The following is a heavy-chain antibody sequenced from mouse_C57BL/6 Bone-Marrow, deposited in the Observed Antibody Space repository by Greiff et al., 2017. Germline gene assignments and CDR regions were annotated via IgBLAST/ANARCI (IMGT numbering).Heavy chain of an antibody. J-gene: IGHJ2*01. CDR3: ARDAYYYGSSLYCDY. V-gene: IGHV5-4*01. D-gene: IGHD1-1*01. CDR2: ISDGGSYT. CDR1: GFTFSSYA. Sequence: EVQVVESGGGLVKPGGSLKLSCAASGFTFSSYAMSWVRQTPEKRLEWVATISDGGSYTYYPDNVKGRFTISRDNAKNNLYLQMSHLKSEDTAMYYCARDAYYYGSSLYCDYWGQGTTLTVSS.